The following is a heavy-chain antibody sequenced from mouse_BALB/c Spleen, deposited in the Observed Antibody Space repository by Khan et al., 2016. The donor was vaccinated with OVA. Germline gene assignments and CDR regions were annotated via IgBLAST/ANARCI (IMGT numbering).Heavy chain of an antibody. CDR3: ARRGLRWDFDY. CDR1: GYTFINYW. Sequence: QVHVKQSGAELAKPGASVKMSCKASGYTFINYWILWVKQRPGQGLEWIGYIKPSTGYTEYNQNFNDKATLTADKASSTAYMQLSSRTSEDSAVYYCARRGLRWDFDYWGQGTTLTVSS. J-gene: IGHJ2*01. D-gene: IGHD1-1*01. CDR2: IKPSTGYT. V-gene: IGHV1-7*01.